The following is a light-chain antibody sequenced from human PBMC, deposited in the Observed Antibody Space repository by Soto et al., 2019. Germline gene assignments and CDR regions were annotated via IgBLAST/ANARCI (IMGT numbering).Light chain of an antibody. Sequence: DIQMTQSPSTVSGCVGDRVTISCRARQTISSWLAWYQQKPGKAPKLLIYKASTLKSGVPSRFSGSGSGTEFTLTISSLQPDDFATYYCQHYNSYSEAFGQGTKVDI. CDR2: KAS. CDR1: QTISSW. CDR3: QHYNSYSEA. J-gene: IGKJ1*01. V-gene: IGKV1-5*03.